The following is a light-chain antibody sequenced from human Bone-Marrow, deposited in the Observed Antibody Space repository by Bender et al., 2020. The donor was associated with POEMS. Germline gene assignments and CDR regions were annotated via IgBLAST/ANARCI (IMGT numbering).Light chain of an antibody. V-gene: IGLV2-23*02. CDR3: CSYAGGGTLL. CDR2: EVN. J-gene: IGLJ3*02. Sequence: QSALTQPASVSGSPGQSITISCAGTSSDVGTYNLVSWYQQRPGKAPNLIIYEVNKRPSGVSHRFSGSKSGNTASLTISGVQPEDEAHYYCCSYAGGGTLLFGGGTQLTVL. CDR1: SSDVGTYNL.